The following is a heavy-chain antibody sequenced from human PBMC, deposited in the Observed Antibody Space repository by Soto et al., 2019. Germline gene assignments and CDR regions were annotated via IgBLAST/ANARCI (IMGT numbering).Heavy chain of an antibody. CDR1: GYTFTGYY. Sequence: DSVKVSCKASGYTFTGYYMHWVRQAPGQGLEWMGWINPNSGGTNYAQKFQGRVTMTRDTSISTAYMELSRLRSDDTAVYYCARENNGVVYGIGDRGQGTTFTASS. J-gene: IGHJ6*02. CDR2: INPNSGGT. V-gene: IGHV1-2*02. CDR3: ARENNGVVYGIGD. D-gene: IGHD3-3*01.